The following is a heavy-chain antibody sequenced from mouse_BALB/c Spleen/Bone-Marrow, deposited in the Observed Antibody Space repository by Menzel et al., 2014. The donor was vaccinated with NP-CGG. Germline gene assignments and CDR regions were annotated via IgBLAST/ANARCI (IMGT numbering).Heavy chain of an antibody. J-gene: IGHJ3*01. CDR3: ASYRGAY. V-gene: IGHV1S81*02. Sequence: VKLVESGAELVKPGASVKLSCKASGYTFTSYWMHWVKQRPGQGLEWVGEINPSNGRTNYNEKFRIKATLTVDKSSSTPYMQLSSLTSEDSAVYYCASYRGAYWGQGTLVTVSA. D-gene: IGHD2-12*01. CDR2: INPSNGRT. CDR1: GYTFTSYW.